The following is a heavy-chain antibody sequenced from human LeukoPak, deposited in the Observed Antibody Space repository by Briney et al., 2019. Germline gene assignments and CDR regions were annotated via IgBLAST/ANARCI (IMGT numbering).Heavy chain of an antibody. V-gene: IGHV4-59*08. CDR2: IYNSGNT. J-gene: IGHJ4*02. D-gene: IGHD3-3*01. CDR1: GGSISGYY. Sequence: SETLSLTCTVSGGSISGYYWSWIRQPPGEGLEWIGYIYNSGNTDYNPSLKSRVTISEDTSKNQFSLKLSSVTAADTAVYYCARAYYDFWSGYSYYFDYWGQGTLVTVSS. CDR3: ARAYYDFWSGYSYYFDY.